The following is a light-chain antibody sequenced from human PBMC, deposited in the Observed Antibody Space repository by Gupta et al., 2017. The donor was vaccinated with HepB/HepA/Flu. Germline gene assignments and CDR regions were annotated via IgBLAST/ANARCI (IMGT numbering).Light chain of an antibody. CDR2: GAS. Sequence: EIVMTQSPAILSVSPGERATLSCRASQSVNSNLAWYQQKPGQAPRLLIYGASTRATGIPAGFSGSGSGTEFTLTISSLQSEDFAVYYCQQYNNWPRTFGQGTKVEIK. CDR1: QSVNSN. J-gene: IGKJ1*01. CDR3: QQYNNWPRT. V-gene: IGKV3-15*01.